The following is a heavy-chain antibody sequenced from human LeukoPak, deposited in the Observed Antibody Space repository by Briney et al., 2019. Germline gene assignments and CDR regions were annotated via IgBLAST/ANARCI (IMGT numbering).Heavy chain of an antibody. CDR3: ARDPVSDYARGWYYYMDV. J-gene: IGHJ6*03. Sequence: SETLSLTCAVYGGSFSGYSWNRIRQPPVKGLEWIGEINHSGGTNYNPSLKSRVTISVDTSKKQFSLKLSSVTAADTAVYYCARDPVSDYARGWYYYMDVWGKGTTVTVSS. D-gene: IGHD4-17*01. CDR2: INHSGGT. V-gene: IGHV4-34*01. CDR1: GGSFSGYS.